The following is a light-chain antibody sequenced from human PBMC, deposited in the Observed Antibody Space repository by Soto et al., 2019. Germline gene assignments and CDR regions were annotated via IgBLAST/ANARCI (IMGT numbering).Light chain of an antibody. V-gene: IGLV1-51*01. CDR2: DND. CDR3: GTWDSSLIAWV. CDR1: SSNIGNNH. Sequence: QSVLTQPPSVSAAPGQKVTISCSGSSSNIGNNHASWYQHLPGTAPKLLIFDNDKRPSGIPDRFSGSKSGTSATLGITGLQTGDEADYYCGTWDSSLIAWVFGGGTKVTVL. J-gene: IGLJ3*02.